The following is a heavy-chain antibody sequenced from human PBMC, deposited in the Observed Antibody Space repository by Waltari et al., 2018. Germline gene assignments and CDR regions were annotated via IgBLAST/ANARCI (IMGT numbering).Heavy chain of an antibody. CDR3: ARVGVGTSGGGFDY. Sequence: EVQLVESGGGLVQPGGSLRLSCAASGFTFSDYSMNWVRQAPGKGLEWVSYISSSSNTIYNADSVKGRLTISRDNAKTSLYLQMNSLRDQDTAVYYCARVGVGTSGGGFDYWGQGTLVTVSS. CDR2: ISSSSNTI. D-gene: IGHD3-16*01. V-gene: IGHV3-48*02. CDR1: GFTFSDYS. J-gene: IGHJ4*02.